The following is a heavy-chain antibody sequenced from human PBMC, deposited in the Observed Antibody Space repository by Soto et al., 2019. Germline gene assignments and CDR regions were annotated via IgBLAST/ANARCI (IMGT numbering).Heavy chain of an antibody. Sequence: PSETLSLTCTVSGGSISSYYWSWIRQPPVKGLEWIGYIYYSGSTDYSPSLKSRVTMSVDTSKNQFSLRLRSVTAADTAVYYCARVWAAGTDAFDICGQGQWSP. V-gene: IGHV4-59*01. J-gene: IGHJ3*02. CDR3: ARVWAAGTDAFDI. CDR2: IYYSGST. D-gene: IGHD6-13*01. CDR1: GGSISSYY.